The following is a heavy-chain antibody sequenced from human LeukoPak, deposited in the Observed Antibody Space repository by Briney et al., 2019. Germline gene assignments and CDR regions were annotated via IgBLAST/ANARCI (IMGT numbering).Heavy chain of an antibody. Sequence: SETLSLTCTVSGGSISSYYWSWIRQPPGRGLEWIGYIYYSGSTNYNPSLKSRVTISVDTSKNQFSLKLSSVTAADTAVYYCARKLNWFDPWGQGTLVTVSS. V-gene: IGHV4-59*08. CDR1: GGSISSYY. CDR2: IYYSGST. J-gene: IGHJ5*02. CDR3: ARKLNWFDP.